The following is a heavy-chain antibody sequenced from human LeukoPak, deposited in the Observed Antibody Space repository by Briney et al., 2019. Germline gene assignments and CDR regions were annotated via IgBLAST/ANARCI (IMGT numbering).Heavy chain of an antibody. D-gene: IGHD1-26*01. CDR1: GGSIRSYY. Sequence: SETLSLTCTVSGGSIRSYYWSWIRQPPGKGLEWIGYIYNSGSTNYNPSLKSRVTISVDTSKNQFSLKLTSVTAADTAVYYCARGGSYLSAFDIWGQGTMVTVSS. V-gene: IGHV4-59*01. J-gene: IGHJ3*02. CDR3: ARGGSYLSAFDI. CDR2: IYNSGST.